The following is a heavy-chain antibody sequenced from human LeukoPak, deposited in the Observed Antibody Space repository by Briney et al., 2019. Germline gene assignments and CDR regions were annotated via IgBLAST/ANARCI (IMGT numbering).Heavy chain of an antibody. J-gene: IGHJ4*02. CDR3: ARGGYCSSTSCYLKDFDY. V-gene: IGHV1-2*02. Sequence: ASVKVSCKASGYTFTSYYMHWVRQAPGQGLEWMGWINPNSGGTNYAQKFQGRVTMTRDTSISTAYMELSRLRSDDTAVYYCARGGYCSSTSCYLKDFDYWGQGTLVTVSS. D-gene: IGHD2-2*01. CDR1: GYTFTSYY. CDR2: INPNSGGT.